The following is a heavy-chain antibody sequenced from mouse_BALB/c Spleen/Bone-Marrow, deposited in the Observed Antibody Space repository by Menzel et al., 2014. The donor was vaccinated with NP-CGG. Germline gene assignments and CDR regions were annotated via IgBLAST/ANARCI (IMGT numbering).Heavy chain of an antibody. V-gene: IGHV1S81*02. D-gene: IGHD2-2*01. CDR2: INPSNGGT. CDR1: GYTFTSYY. CDR3: TRGDGYGEEFAY. J-gene: IGHJ3*01. Sequence: QVQLKESGAELVKPGASVKLSCKASGYTFTSYYMYWVKQRPGQGLEWIGGINPSNGGTNFNEKFKSKATLTVDKSSSTAYMQLSSLTSEDSAVYYCTRGDGYGEEFAYWGQGTLVTVSA.